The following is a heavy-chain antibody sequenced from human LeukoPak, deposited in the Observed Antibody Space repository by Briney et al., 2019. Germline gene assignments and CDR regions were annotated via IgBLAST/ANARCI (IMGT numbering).Heavy chain of an antibody. Sequence: SETLSLTCAVSGGSISSSNWWSWVRQPPGKGLEWIGEIYHSGSTNYNPSLKSRVTISVDKSKNQFSLKLSSVTAADTAVYYCATGLQSSWYRPFFDYWGQGTLVTVSS. J-gene: IGHJ4*02. CDR1: GGSISSSNW. CDR2: IYHSGST. D-gene: IGHD6-13*01. CDR3: ATGLQSSWYRPFFDY. V-gene: IGHV4-4*02.